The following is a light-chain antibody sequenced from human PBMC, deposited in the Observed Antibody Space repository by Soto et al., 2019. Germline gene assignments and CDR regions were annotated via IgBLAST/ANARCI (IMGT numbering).Light chain of an antibody. CDR1: QSLVDSDGYTY. J-gene: IGKJ2*01. CDR3: MQATLFPHT. Sequence: DIVLTQTPLSSPVTLGQPASISCRSSQSLVDSDGYTYLSWLQQRPGQPPRLLIYKMSNRFSGVPDRFSGSGAGTYFTLEISRVEAEDVGVYYCMQATLFPHTFGQGTKLEIK. CDR2: KMS. V-gene: IGKV2-24*01.